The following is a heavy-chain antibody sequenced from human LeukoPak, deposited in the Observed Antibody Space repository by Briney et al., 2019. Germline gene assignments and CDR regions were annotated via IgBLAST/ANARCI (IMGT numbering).Heavy chain of an antibody. CDR1: GFTFSSYW. CDR2: IGTSSSAT. V-gene: IGHV3-48*01. D-gene: IGHD3-3*01. Sequence: PGGSLRLSCAASGFTFSSYWMSWVRQAPGKGLEWVSSIGTSSSATYYADSVKGRFTISRDNAKNSLYLEMRSLRAEDTAVYYCARDAGRTISGSILILAGVLEIWGHGTKITVSS. J-gene: IGHJ3*02. CDR3: ARDAGRTISGSILILAGVLEI.